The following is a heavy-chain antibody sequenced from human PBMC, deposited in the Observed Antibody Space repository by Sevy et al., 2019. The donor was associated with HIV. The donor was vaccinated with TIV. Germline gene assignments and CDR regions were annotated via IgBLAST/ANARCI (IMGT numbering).Heavy chain of an antibody. CDR1: GFAFSSSW. Sequence: GGSLRLSCAASGFAFSSSWMTWVRQAPGKGLEWVANIKQDGSEKYYVDFLKGRFTISRDNAKNSQYLQMNCLRAEDTAVYYCARLCTGFIYYYYYGMDVWGQGTTVTVSS. CDR3: ARLCTGFIYYYYYGMDV. J-gene: IGHJ6*02. CDR2: IKQDGSEK. D-gene: IGHD2-2*01. V-gene: IGHV3-7*01.